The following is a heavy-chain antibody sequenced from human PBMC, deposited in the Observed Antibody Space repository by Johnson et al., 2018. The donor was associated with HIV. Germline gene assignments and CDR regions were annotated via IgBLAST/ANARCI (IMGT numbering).Heavy chain of an antibody. Sequence: VQLVESGGGLVKPGGSLRLSCAASGFTFSSYWMSWVRQAPGKGLEWVANIKQDGSEKYYADSVKGRFTISRDNAKNSLYLQMNSLRAEDTALYYCARAFLSHYYDSSGPVDIWGQGTMVTVSS. CDR1: GFTFSSYW. CDR2: IKQDGSEK. J-gene: IGHJ3*02. D-gene: IGHD3-22*01. V-gene: IGHV3-7*05. CDR3: ARAFLSHYYDSSGPVDI.